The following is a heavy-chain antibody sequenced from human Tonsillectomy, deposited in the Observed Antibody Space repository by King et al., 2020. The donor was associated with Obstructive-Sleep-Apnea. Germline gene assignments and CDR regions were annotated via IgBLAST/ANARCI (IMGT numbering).Heavy chain of an antibody. Sequence: DVQLVESGGGLVQPGRSLRLSCAASGFSFDGFSLHWVRPAPGEGLEGGSWICWNSGGIGYADSVKGRFTISRDNAKNSLSLQMNNVRPEDTALYYCAKSVAGNYFDYWGQGTLVTVSS. J-gene: IGHJ4*02. CDR1: GFSFDGFS. D-gene: IGHD6-19*01. CDR2: ICWNSGGI. V-gene: IGHV3-9*01. CDR3: AKSVAGNYFDY.